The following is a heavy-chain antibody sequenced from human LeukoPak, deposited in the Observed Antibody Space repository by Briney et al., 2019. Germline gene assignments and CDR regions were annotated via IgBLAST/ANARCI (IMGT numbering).Heavy chain of an antibody. D-gene: IGHD4-17*01. V-gene: IGHV1-2*02. J-gene: IGHJ3*02. CDR1: GYTFTGYY. CDR3: ARLRYGDYGAFDI. CDR2: INPNSGGT. Sequence: ASVTASCKASGYTFTGYYMHWVRQAPGQGLEWMGWINPNSGGTNYAQKFQGRVTMTRDTSISTAYMELSRLRSDDTAVYYCARLRYGDYGAFDIWGQGTMVTVSS.